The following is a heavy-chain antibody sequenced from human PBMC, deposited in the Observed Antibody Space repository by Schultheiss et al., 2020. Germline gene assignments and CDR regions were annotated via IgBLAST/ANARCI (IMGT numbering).Heavy chain of an antibody. V-gene: IGHV3-48*01. CDR2: ISSSTSTI. J-gene: IGHJ3*02. CDR3: ATSTTVVNAFDI. CDR1: GFTLITYS. Sequence: GGSLRLSCAASGFTLITYSMHWVRQAPGKGLEWVSYISSSTSTIYYADSVKGRFTISRDNAKNSLYLQMNSLRAEDTAVYYCATSTTVVNAFDIWGQGTVVTVS. D-gene: IGHD4-23*01.